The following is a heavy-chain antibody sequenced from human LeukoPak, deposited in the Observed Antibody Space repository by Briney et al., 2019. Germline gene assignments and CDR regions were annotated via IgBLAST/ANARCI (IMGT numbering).Heavy chain of an antibody. CDR1: GGSISSGGYS. D-gene: IGHD3-22*01. CDR3: AREVVVVDENWFDP. Sequence: PSETLSLTCAVSGGSISSGGYSWSWIRQPPGKGLEWIGYTYHSGSTYYNPSLKSRVTISVDRSKNQFSLKLSSVTAADTAVYYCAREVVVVDENWFDPWGQGTLVTVSS. CDR2: TYHSGST. V-gene: IGHV4-30-2*01. J-gene: IGHJ5*02.